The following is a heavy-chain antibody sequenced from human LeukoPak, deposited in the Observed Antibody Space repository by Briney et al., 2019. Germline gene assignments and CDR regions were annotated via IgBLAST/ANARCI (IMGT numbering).Heavy chain of an antibody. CDR2: IYPGDSDT. V-gene: IGHV5-51*01. D-gene: IGHD4-11*01. CDR1: GYSFTNYW. CDR3: ARPVDSSHAWYYFDY. Sequence: GVSLKISCKGSGYSFTNYWIGWVRQMPGKGLEWMGIIYPGDSDTRYSPSFQGQVTISADKSINTAYLQWNSLKASDTAMYYCARPVDSSHAWYYFDYWGQGTLVTVSS. J-gene: IGHJ4*02.